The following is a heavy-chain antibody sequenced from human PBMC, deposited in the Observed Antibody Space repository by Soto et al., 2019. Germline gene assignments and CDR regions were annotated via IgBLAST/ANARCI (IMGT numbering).Heavy chain of an antibody. D-gene: IGHD1-7*01. CDR2: IKEDGNEE. CDR3: ARAWTYARC. V-gene: IGHV3-7*04. Sequence: EVQLVESGGGLGQPGGSLRLSCVASGFTFNTFSMGWVRQAPGKGLEWVANIKEDGNEENYLDSVKGRFTISRDNARTSLSLQMNSLRAEDTAIYYCARAWTYARCWGRGTLVTVSS. J-gene: IGHJ4*02. CDR1: GFTFNTFS.